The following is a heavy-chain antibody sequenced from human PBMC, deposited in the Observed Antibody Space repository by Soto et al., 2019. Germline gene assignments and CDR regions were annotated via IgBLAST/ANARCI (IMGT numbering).Heavy chain of an antibody. Sequence: SVKVSFNVSGYTFTDISVHWVRQAPGKVLDCMGGFDPEEDETIYAKKFKGRVAMTEDTSTDTAYMELSSLRSEDTAMYYCAEGGGFGKWGHTSRLSYGMNVWGQGTGVTDSS. D-gene: IGHD3-10*01. CDR1: GYTFTDIS. J-gene: IGHJ6*02. V-gene: IGHV1-24*01. CDR3: AEGGGFGKWGHTSRLSYGMNV. CDR2: FDPEEDET.